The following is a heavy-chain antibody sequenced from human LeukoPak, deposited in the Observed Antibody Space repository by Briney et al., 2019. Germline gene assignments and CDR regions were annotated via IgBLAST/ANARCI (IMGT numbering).Heavy chain of an antibody. Sequence: ASVKVSCKASGYTFNGYYIHRVRQAPGQGLEWMGWIKTYSGDTKYAQKFQGRVTMTRVTPISTAYMELTRLTSDDTAVYYCARNYSYGMDVWGQGTTVIVSS. CDR3: ARNYSYGMDV. V-gene: IGHV1-2*02. CDR2: IKTYSGDT. J-gene: IGHJ6*02. D-gene: IGHD2-21*01. CDR1: GYTFNGYY.